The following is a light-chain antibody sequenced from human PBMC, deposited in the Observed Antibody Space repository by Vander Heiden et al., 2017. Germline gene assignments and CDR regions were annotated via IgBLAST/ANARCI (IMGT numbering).Light chain of an antibody. V-gene: IGLV4-69*01. CDR1: SGHSNYD. J-gene: IGLJ2*01. Sequence: QVVLTQTPSASASLGASVKLTCTLSSGHSNYDTAWHHQQPEKGPRYLMRVNSDGSHTKGDGIPDRFSGSSSGAERHLTISSLQSEDEGDYYCQTWGTGGVFGGGTKLSVL. CDR3: QTWGTGGV. CDR2: VNSDGSH.